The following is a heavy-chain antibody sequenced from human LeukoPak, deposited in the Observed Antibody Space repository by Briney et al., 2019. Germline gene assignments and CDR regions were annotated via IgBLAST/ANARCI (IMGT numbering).Heavy chain of an antibody. CDR2: ISAYNGNT. CDR3: ARLRYYYGSGSYYVPNDY. D-gene: IGHD3-10*01. CDR1: GYTFTSYG. J-gene: IGHJ4*02. Sequence: ASVKVSCKASGYTFTSYGISWVRQAPGQGLEWMGWISAYNGNTNYAQKLQGRVTMTTDTSTSTAYMELRSLRSDDTAVYYCARLRYYYGSGSYYVPNDYWGQGTLVTVSS. V-gene: IGHV1-18*01.